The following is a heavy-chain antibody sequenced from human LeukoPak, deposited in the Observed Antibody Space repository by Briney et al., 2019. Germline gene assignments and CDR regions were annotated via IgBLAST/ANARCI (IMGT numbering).Heavy chain of an antibody. D-gene: IGHD3-16*01. Sequence: ERSLRLSCAASGFTFSSYGMHWVRQAPGKGLEWVAVIWYDGSDKYYADSVKGRFTISRDNSKNTLYLQMNSLRAEDTAVYYCAKDKDYGYYMDVWGKGTTVTVSS. V-gene: IGHV3-33*06. J-gene: IGHJ6*03. CDR1: GFTFSSYG. CDR3: AKDKDYGYYMDV. CDR2: IWYDGSDK.